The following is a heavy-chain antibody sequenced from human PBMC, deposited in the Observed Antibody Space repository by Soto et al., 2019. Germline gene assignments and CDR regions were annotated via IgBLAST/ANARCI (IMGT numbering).Heavy chain of an antibody. CDR3: TRDSVGAAAGIYYYGMDV. D-gene: IGHD6-13*01. J-gene: IGHJ6*02. CDR2: IRSKAYGGTT. Sequence: NPGGSLRLSCTASGFTFGDYAMSWFRQAPGKGLEWVGFIRSKAYGGTTEYAASVKGRFTISRDDSKSIAYLQMNSLKTEDTAVYYCTRDSVGAAAGIYYYGMDVWGQGTTVTVSS. CDR1: GFTFGDYA. V-gene: IGHV3-49*05.